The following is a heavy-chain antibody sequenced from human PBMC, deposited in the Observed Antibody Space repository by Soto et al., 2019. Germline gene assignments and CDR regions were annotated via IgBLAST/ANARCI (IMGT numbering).Heavy chain of an antibody. D-gene: IGHD1-7*01. V-gene: IGHV3-23*01. J-gene: IGHJ4*02. Sequence: QPGGALRLSCAAAGFTFSSYGMTWVRQAPGKGLEWVSFSSATGAGTYYADSVKGRFTISRDNSKNTLYLQMTSLRADDTAVYYCAKDRREGGNYGFYSDFWGRGALVTDSS. CDR3: AKDRREGGNYGFYSDF. CDR1: GFTFSSYG. CDR2: SSATGAGT.